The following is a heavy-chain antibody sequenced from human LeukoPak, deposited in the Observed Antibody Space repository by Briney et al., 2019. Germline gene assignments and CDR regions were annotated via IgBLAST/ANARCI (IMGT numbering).Heavy chain of an antibody. V-gene: IGHV1-8*01. CDR2: MNPNSGNT. D-gene: IGHD6-25*01. CDR3: ARRRAADGTAIGY. Sequence: ASVKVSFKASVYTFTSYDINWVRQAPGQGREWMGWMNPNSGNTGYTQKFQGRVTTTRNTTISTAYMVLRSLMSEDPAMYCCARRRAADGTAIGYWGQGTLVTVSS. J-gene: IGHJ4*02. CDR1: VYTFTSYD.